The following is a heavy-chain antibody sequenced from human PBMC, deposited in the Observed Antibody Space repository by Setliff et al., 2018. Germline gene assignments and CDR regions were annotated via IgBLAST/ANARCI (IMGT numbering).Heavy chain of an antibody. CDR2: IYTSWST. CDR1: GGSISNTYYY. Sequence: SETLSLTCTVSGGSISNTYYYWSWIRQPAGQGLEWIGQIYTSWSTNYNPSRKRRVTISVDTSKNQFSLKLSPVTAADTAVYYCARMSGFLYLDVWGNGTTVTVSS. D-gene: IGHD3-3*01. J-gene: IGHJ6*03. CDR3: ARMSGFLYLDV. V-gene: IGHV4-61*09.